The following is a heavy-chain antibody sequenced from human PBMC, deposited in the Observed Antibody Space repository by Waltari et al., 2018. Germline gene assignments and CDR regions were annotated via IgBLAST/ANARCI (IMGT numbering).Heavy chain of an antibody. Sequence: EVQLVESGGGLVQPGGSLRLSCAASGFTSGSFWMSWVRQAPGKGLEWLANIRGDGGAKFYVESVRGRFTISRDNAENSLYLQMNTLRAEDTALYYCATSKDAPGNSWGQGTLVTVSS. V-gene: IGHV3-7*01. CDR3: ATSKDAPGNS. D-gene: IGHD2-2*01. J-gene: IGHJ4*02. CDR2: IRGDGGAK. CDR1: GFTSGSFW.